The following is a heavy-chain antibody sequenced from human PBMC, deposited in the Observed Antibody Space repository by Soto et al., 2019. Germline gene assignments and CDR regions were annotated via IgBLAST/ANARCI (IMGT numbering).Heavy chain of an antibody. CDR3: AREGIAESGPNYYDF. Sequence: QVQLMESGGGVVQPGRSLTIFCTASGFTFKHNAMHWIRQAPAKGLEWVADISYDGSTKNYADSVKGRFTISRDNSKNTLSLQMSALKGEDTATYYCAREGIAESGPNYYDFWGQGTLVAVSS. CDR2: ISYDGSTK. CDR1: GFTFKHNA. V-gene: IGHV3-30-3*01. D-gene: IGHD6-13*01. J-gene: IGHJ4*02.